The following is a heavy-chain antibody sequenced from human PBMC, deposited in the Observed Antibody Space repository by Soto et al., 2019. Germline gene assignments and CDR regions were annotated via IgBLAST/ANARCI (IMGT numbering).Heavy chain of an antibody. CDR3: ASLFPFYDSLTGSKLYACDI. D-gene: IGHD3-9*01. CDR2: IYYSGST. Sequence: QVQLQESGPGLVKPSETLSLTCTVSGGSISSSYWSWIRQPPGKGLEWIGYIYYSGSTNYNPSLKSRVTIPLDTSKNQFSLNLNSVTAADTAVYYCASLFPFYDSLTGSKLYACDIWGQGTMVTVAS. J-gene: IGHJ3*02. V-gene: IGHV4-59*01. CDR1: GGSISSSY.